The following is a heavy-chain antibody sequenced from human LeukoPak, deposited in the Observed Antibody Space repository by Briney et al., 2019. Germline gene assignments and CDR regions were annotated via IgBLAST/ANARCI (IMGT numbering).Heavy chain of an antibody. CDR1: GFTVSSNY. V-gene: IGHV3-53*01. CDR2: IYSGGST. J-gene: IGHJ3*02. D-gene: IGHD1-26*01. CDR3: ARGGSYLSAFDI. Sequence: GGSLRLSCAASGFTVSSNYMSWVRQAPGKGLEWVSIIYSGGSTFYADSVKGRFTISRDNSKNTLYLQMNSLRAEDTAVYYCARGGSYLSAFDIWGQGTMVSVSS.